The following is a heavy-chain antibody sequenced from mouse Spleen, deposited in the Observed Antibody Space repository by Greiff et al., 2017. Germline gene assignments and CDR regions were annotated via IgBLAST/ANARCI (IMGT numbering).Heavy chain of an antibody. CDR3: ARRGTGTSYFDY. V-gene: IGHV5-9-1*01. Sequence: EVKLMESGGGLVKPGGSLKLSCAASGFTFSSYAMSWVRQTPEKRLEWVATISSGGSYTYYPDSVKGRFTISRDNAKNTLYLQMSSLRSEDTAMYYCARRGTGTSYFDYWGQGTTLTVSS. CDR1: GFTFSSYA. CDR2: ISSGGSYT. D-gene: IGHD4-1*01. J-gene: IGHJ2*01.